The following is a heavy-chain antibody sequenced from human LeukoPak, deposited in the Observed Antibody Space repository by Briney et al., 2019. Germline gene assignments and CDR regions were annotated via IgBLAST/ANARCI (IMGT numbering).Heavy chain of an antibody. CDR2: IYYSGST. CDR1: GGSISSGGYY. J-gene: IGHJ3*02. CDR3: ARACSTSCDDAFDI. D-gene: IGHD2-2*01. Sequence: SETLSLTCTVSGGSISSGGYYWSWIRQHPGKGLEWIGYIYYSGSTYYNPSLKSRVTISVDTSKNQFSLKLSSVTAADTAVYYCARACSTSCDDAFDIWGQGTMVTVSS. V-gene: IGHV4-30-4*08.